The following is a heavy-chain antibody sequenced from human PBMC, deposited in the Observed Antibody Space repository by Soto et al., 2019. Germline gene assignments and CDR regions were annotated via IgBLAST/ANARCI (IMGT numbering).Heavy chain of an antibody. V-gene: IGHV3-30*18. J-gene: IGHJ6*02. CDR2: ISYDGSNK. CDR3: AKESAIERFLEWLFPWDGMDV. D-gene: IGHD3-3*01. Sequence: GGSLRLSCAASGFTFSSYGMHWVRQAPGKGLEWVAVISYDGSNKYYADSVKGRFTISRDNSKNTLYLQMNSLRAEDTAVYYCAKESAIERFLEWLFPWDGMDVWGQGTTVTVSS. CDR1: GFTFSSYG.